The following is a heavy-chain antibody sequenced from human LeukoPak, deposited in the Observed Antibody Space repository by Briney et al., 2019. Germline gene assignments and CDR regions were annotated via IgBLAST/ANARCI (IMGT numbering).Heavy chain of an antibody. CDR2: VYFSGST. CDR1: GGSVSSGSFY. J-gene: IGHJ4*02. V-gene: IGHV4-61*01. Sequence: SETLSLTCTVPGGSVSSGSFYWSWIRQPPGKGLEWIGCVYFSGSTNYNPSLKSRVTMSVDTSKSHSSLKLSSVTAADTAVYYCARGRFFAGGAFYFDHWGQGTLVTVSS. CDR3: ARGRFFAGGAFYFDH. D-gene: IGHD3-3*01.